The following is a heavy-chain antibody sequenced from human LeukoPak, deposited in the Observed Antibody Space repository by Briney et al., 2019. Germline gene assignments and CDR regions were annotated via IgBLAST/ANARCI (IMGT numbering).Heavy chain of an antibody. CDR2: IFYSGST. CDR3: ARGPYSYDSSGAFDI. D-gene: IGHD3-22*01. V-gene: IGHV4-39*07. CDR1: GGSISTSNYY. Sequence: SETLSLTCTVSGGSISTSNYYWGWIRQPPGKGLEWIGNIFYSGSTYYSPSLRSRVTISLDTSRNQFSLKLNSVTAADTAVYFCARGPYSYDSSGAFDIWGQGTMVTVSS. J-gene: IGHJ3*02.